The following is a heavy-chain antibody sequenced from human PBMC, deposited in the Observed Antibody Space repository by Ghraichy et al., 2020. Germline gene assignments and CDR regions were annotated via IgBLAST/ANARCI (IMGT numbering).Heavy chain of an antibody. CDR1: GFTFSNYA. Sequence: GESLNISCAASGFTFSNYAMSWVRQAPGKGLEWVSAISLSGGSTYYADSVKGRFTISRDNSKNTLYLQMNSLRAGDTAVYYCAKTIGMAVAGVDYFDSWGQGTLVTVSS. CDR2: ISLSGGST. CDR3: AKTIGMAVAGVDYFDS. D-gene: IGHD6-19*01. V-gene: IGHV3-23*01. J-gene: IGHJ4*02.